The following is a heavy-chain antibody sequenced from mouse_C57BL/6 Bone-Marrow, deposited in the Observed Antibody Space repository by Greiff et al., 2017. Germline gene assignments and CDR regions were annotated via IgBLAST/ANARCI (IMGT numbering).Heavy chain of an antibody. V-gene: IGHV5-4*03. CDR3: ARSLLRRGAWFAY. CDR1: GFTFSSYA. D-gene: IGHD2-4*01. Sequence: EVKLVESGGGLVKPGGSLKLSCAASGFTFSSYAMSWVRQTPEKRLEWVATISDGGSYTYYPDNVKGRFTISRDNAKNNLYLQMSHLKSEDTAMYYCARSLLRRGAWFAYWGQGTLVTVSA. CDR2: ISDGGSYT. J-gene: IGHJ3*01.